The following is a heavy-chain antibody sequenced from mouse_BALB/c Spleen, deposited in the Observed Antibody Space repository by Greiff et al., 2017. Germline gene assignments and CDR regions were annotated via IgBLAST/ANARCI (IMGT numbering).Heavy chain of an antibody. CDR1: GYTFTSYW. CDR3: TREGDGYYYAMDY. Sequence: EVMLVESGTVLARPGASVKMSCKASGYTFTSYWMHWVKQRPGQGLEWIGAIYPGNSDTSYNQKFKGKAKLTAVTSTSTAYMELSSLTNEDSAVYYCTREGDGYYYAMDYWGQGTSVTVSS. J-gene: IGHJ4*01. CDR2: IYPGNSDT. D-gene: IGHD2-3*01. V-gene: IGHV1-5*01.